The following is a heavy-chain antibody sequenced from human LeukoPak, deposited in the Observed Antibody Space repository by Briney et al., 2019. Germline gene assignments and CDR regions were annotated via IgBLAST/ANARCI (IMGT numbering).Heavy chain of an antibody. CDR3: ARESEWFGAFDY. J-gene: IGHJ4*02. D-gene: IGHD3-10*01. Sequence: SETLSLTCTVSGGSISSYYWSWIRQPPGKGLEWIGYIYYSGSTNYNPSLKSRVTISVDTSKNQFSLKLSSVTAADTAVYYCARESEWFGAFDYWGQGTLVTVSS. CDR1: GGSISSYY. V-gene: IGHV4-59*01. CDR2: IYYSGST.